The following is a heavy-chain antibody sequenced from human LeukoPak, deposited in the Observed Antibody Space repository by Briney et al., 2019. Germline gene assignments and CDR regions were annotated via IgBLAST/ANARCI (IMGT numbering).Heavy chain of an antibody. CDR2: INPNSGGT. Sequence: ASVKVSCKASGYTFSDYYMHWVRQAPGQGLEWMGRINPNSGGTNYAQKFQGRVTMARDTSISTAYMELSRLRSDDTAVYYCARGGRYYDSSGYSGSIDYWGQGTLVTVSS. V-gene: IGHV1-2*06. D-gene: IGHD3-22*01. J-gene: IGHJ4*02. CDR3: ARGGRYYDSSGYSGSIDY. CDR1: GYTFSDYY.